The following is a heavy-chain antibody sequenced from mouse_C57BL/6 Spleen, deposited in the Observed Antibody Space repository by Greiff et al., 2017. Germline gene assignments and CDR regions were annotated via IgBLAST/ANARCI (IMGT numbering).Heavy chain of an antibody. Sequence: EVMLVESGGGLVQPGGSLSLSCAASGFTFTDYYMSWVRQPPGKALEWLGFISNKANGYTTEYSASVKGRFTISRDNSQSILYLQMNALGAEDSATYYCARNLAGYFDYWGQGTTLTVSA. J-gene: IGHJ2*01. CDR3: ARNLAGYFDY. CDR2: ISNKANGYTT. V-gene: IGHV7-3*01. CDR1: GFTFTDYY.